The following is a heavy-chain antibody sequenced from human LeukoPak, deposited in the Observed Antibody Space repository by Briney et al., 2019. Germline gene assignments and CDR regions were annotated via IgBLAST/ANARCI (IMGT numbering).Heavy chain of an antibody. CDR3: STSGGEF. Sequence: GGSLRLSCAASGFSFSRAWMSWRRQAPGKGLESVANIKEDGSQTAYVDSVRGRLTISRDNAENSLYLQMNSLRVEDTAIYYCSTSGGEFWGQGTLVTVSS. CDR1: GFSFSRAW. CDR2: IKEDGSQT. D-gene: IGHD3-10*01. V-gene: IGHV3-7*01. J-gene: IGHJ4*02.